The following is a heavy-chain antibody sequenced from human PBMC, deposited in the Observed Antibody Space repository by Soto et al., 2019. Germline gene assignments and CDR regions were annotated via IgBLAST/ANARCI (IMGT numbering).Heavy chain of an antibody. CDR3: ARDPGYSGYDPINWFDP. D-gene: IGHD5-12*01. J-gene: IGHJ5*02. Sequence: ASVKVSCKASGYTFTGYYMHWVRQAPGQGFEWMGWINPNSGGTNYAQKLQGRVTMTTDTSTSTAYMELRSLRSDDTAVYYCARDPGYSGYDPINWFDPWGQGTLVTVSS. CDR2: INPNSGGT. CDR1: GYTFTGYY. V-gene: IGHV1-2*02.